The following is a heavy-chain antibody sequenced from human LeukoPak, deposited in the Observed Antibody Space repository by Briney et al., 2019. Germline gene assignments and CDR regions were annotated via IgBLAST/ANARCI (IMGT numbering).Heavy chain of an antibody. J-gene: IGHJ5*02. D-gene: IGHD3-9*01. Sequence: ASVKVSCKASGYTFTSYGISWVRQAPGQGLEWMGWISAYNGNTNYAQKLQGRVTMTTDTSTSTAYMELRSLRSDDTAVYYCARDGTRYYDILTGYLSLGVWFDPWGQGTLVTVSS. V-gene: IGHV1-18*01. CDR2: ISAYNGNT. CDR1: GYTFTSYG. CDR3: ARDGTRYYDILTGYLSLGVWFDP.